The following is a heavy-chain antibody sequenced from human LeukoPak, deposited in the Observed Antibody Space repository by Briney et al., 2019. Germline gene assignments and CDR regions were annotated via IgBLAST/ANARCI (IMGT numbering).Heavy chain of an antibody. D-gene: IGHD4-23*01. CDR1: GYSFTTYW. V-gene: IGHV5-51*01. CDR2: IYPGNSAT. J-gene: IGHJ4*02. Sequence: GESLKISCKGSGYSFTTYWIGWVRRMPGKGLEWMGIIYPGNSATRYSPSFQGQVTVSADKSISTAYLQWSSLKASDTAMYYCARRDYGSNSGDSYLFDYWGQGTLVTVSS. CDR3: ARRDYGSNSGDSYLFDY.